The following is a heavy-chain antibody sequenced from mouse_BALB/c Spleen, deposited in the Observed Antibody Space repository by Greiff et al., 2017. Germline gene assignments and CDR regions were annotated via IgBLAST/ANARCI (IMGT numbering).Heavy chain of an antibody. CDR1: GFTFSSYG. CDR2: INSNGGST. D-gene: IGHD4-1*01. V-gene: IGHV5-6-3*01. Sequence: EVQLVESGGGLVQPGGSLKLSCAASGFTFSSYGMSWVRQTPDKRLELVATINSNGGSTYYPDSVKGRFTISRDNAKNTLYLQMSSLKSEDTAMYYCARDWERAMDYWGQGTSVTVSS. CDR3: ARDWERAMDY. J-gene: IGHJ4*01.